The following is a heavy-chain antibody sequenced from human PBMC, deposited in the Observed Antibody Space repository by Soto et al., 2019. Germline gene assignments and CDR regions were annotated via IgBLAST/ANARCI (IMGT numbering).Heavy chain of an antibody. V-gene: IGHV4-30-2*01. CDR3: ARDSLTGNYFDP. J-gene: IGHJ5*02. CDR2: IYHSGYT. D-gene: IGHD1-7*01. CDR1: GGSISSGGYA. Sequence: QMRLQESGSGLVKPSQTLSLTCAVSGGSISSGGYAWNWIRQPPGKGLEWIGYIYHSGYTSYNPSLKNRVTISVDKSKSQFSLTLSFVTAADTAVYYCARDSLTGNYFDPLGQGTLVTVSS.